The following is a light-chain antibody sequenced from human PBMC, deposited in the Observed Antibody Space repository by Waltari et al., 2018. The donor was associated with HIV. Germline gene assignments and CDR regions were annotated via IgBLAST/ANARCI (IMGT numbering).Light chain of an antibody. Sequence: SYELTKPPSVSASPGQTDRITRSRDELPKPYAYWYHQKPRQATVLVIYKDTERPSGIPERFSGSSSGTTVTLTISGVQAEDEADYYCQSADSSGTWVCGGGTKLTVL. V-gene: IGLV3-25*03. J-gene: IGLJ3*02. CDR2: KDT. CDR1: ELPKPY. CDR3: QSADSSGTWV.